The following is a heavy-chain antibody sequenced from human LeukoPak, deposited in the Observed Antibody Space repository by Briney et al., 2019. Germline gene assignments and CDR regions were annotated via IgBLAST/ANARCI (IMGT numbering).Heavy chain of an antibody. D-gene: IGHD3-22*01. CDR3: ARDKTYYYDSSGYYPFDY. Sequence: GGSLRLSCAASGFTFSSYSMNWVRQAPGKGLEWVSSISSSSSYIYYADSVKGRFTISRDNAKNSLYLQMNSLRDEDTAVYYCARDKTYYYDSSGYYPFDYWGQGTLVTVSS. J-gene: IGHJ4*02. CDR1: GFTFSSYS. V-gene: IGHV3-21*01. CDR2: ISSSSSYI.